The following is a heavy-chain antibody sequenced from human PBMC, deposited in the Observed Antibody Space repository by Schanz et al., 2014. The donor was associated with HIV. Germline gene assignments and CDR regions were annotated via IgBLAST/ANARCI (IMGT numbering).Heavy chain of an antibody. CDR3: ARHPRPYSSSWYEYYFDY. CDR2: IYSGGNT. CDR1: GFTVSNNY. J-gene: IGHJ4*02. Sequence: EVQLVESGGGLIQPGGSLRLSCAASGFTVSNNYMSWVRQAPGKGLECVSVIYSGGNTYYADSVKGRFTVSRDNSKNTLYLQMNSLRAEDTAVYYCARHPRPYSSSWYEYYFDYWGQGTLVTVSS. V-gene: IGHV3-66*03. D-gene: IGHD6-13*01.